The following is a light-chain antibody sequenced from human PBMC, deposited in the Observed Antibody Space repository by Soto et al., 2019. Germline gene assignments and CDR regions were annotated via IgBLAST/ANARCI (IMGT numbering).Light chain of an antibody. J-gene: IGKJ1*01. Sequence: EIVLTQSPGTLTLSPGESAALSCRASQTISNNYLVWYRQKPGQAPRLLIYAVSSRAAGIPDRFSGSGSGTDFALTIARLEPEDSAGYYCQQHSNSPWTLGQGTRVEI. CDR3: QQHSNSPWT. V-gene: IGKV3-20*01. CDR1: QTISNNY. CDR2: AVS.